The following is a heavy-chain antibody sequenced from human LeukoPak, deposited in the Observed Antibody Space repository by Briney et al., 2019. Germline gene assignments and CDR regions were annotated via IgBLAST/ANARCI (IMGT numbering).Heavy chain of an antibody. D-gene: IGHD3-22*01. CDR3: ARGSTVYYYDSSGYYR. Sequence: GGSLRLSCAASGFTFSSYWMHWVRQAPGKGLVWVSRINSDGSSTGYADSVKGRFTISRDNAKNTLYLQMNSLRAEDTAVYYCARGSTVYYYDSSGYYRWGQGTLVTVSS. J-gene: IGHJ4*02. CDR2: INSDGSST. CDR1: GFTFSSYW. V-gene: IGHV3-74*01.